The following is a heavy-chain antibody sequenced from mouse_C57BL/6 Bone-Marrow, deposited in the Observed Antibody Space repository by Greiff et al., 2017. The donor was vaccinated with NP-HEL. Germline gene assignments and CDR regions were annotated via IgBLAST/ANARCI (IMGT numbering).Heavy chain of an antibody. D-gene: IGHD1-3*01. V-gene: IGHV14-3*01. Sequence: VQLKESVAELVRPGASVKLSCTASGFNIKNTYMHWVKQRPEQGLEWIGRIDPANGNTKYAPKFQGKATITADTSSKTAYLQLSSLTSEDTAIYYCARRLYIPLYFDYWGQGTTLTVSS. J-gene: IGHJ2*01. CDR3: ARRLYIPLYFDY. CDR1: GFNIKNTY. CDR2: IDPANGNT.